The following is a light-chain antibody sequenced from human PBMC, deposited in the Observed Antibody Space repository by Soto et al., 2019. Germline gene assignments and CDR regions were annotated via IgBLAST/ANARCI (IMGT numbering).Light chain of an antibody. V-gene: IGKV1-39*01. CDR1: QSIKNY. J-gene: IGKJ5*01. CDR3: QQRYSTTPIT. CDR2: GAS. Sequence: DSQMTHSGSSRPAKVGDRVTITCRASQSIKNYLNWYQHEPGAAPKLLIFGASNLESGVPSRFSGSGSGTEFTLSISSLPPEDFATYYCQQRYSTTPITARQDPRLE.